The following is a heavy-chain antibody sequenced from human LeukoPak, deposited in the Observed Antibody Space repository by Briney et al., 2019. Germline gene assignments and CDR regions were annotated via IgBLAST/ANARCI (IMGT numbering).Heavy chain of an antibody. J-gene: IGHJ6*02. Sequence: SDTLSLTCTVSGGSISSGDYYWSWIRQPPGKGLEWIGYIYYSGSTYYNPSLKSRVTISVDTSKNQFSLKLSSVTAADTAVYYCARTVRRLRILSPYYYYYGMDVWGQGTTVTVSS. CDR3: ARTVRRLRILSPYYYYYGMDV. V-gene: IGHV4-30-4*02. CDR2: IYYSGST. D-gene: IGHD2/OR15-2a*01. CDR1: GGSISSGDYY.